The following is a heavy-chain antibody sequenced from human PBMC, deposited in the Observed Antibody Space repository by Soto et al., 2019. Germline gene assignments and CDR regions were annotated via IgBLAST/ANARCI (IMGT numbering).Heavy chain of an antibody. CDR2: IRPDGSKT. CDR3: TRDLEHNTGS. D-gene: IGHD1-1*01. CDR1: GFTFSGYW. Sequence: EVQLVESGGGLVQPGGSLRLSCAASGFTFSGYWMTWVRQAPGKGLEGVANIRPDGSKTDYVDSVKGRFTISRDNAKNTVYLQMNSLRGEDTALYYCTRDLEHNTGSWGQGTQVTVSS. V-gene: IGHV3-7*04. J-gene: IGHJ5*02.